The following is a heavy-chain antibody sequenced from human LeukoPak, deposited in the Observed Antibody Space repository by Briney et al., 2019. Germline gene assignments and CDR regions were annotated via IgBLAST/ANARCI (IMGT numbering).Heavy chain of an antibody. Sequence: PGGSLRLSCSASGLTFSSYAMTWVRQAPGKGLEWVSTVSSSDSSSYYADSVKGRFTISRDNSKNTLYLQMNSLRAEDTAVYYCAKDLTKYFDYWGQGTLVTVSS. V-gene: IGHV3-23*01. CDR2: VSSSDSSS. CDR1: GLTFSSYA. D-gene: IGHD1-1*01. CDR3: AKDLTKYFDY. J-gene: IGHJ4*02.